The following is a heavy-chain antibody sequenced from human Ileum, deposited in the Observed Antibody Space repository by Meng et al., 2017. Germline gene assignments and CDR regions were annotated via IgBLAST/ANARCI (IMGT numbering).Heavy chain of an antibody. V-gene: IGHV4-39*07. Sequence: QLQESVPEVVKPSETLSLTCTVSGCSISRSIYYWGWIRQPPGKGLEWIGTMSYSGSTYYNPSLKSRVTISVDTSKNQFSLKLTSVTAADTAVYYCARDHYNISWFKYWGQGALVTVSS. D-gene: IGHD6-13*01. CDR3: ARDHYNISWFKY. CDR2: MSYSGST. J-gene: IGHJ4*02. CDR1: GCSISRSIYY.